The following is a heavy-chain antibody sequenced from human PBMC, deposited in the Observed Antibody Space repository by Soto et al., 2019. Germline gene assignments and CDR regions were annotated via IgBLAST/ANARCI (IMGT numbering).Heavy chain of an antibody. CDR3: ARGLGYTYGFSVY. Sequence: SETLSLTCAVHNGSLNGYYWSWIRQPPGKGLEWIGEINHSGSTHFNPSLKSRVTMSIDASKNQVSLTLNSVTAADTAVYFCARGLGYTYGFSVYWGQGTRVTVSS. CDR1: NGSLNGYY. J-gene: IGHJ4*02. CDR2: INHSGST. D-gene: IGHD5-18*01. V-gene: IGHV4-34*01.